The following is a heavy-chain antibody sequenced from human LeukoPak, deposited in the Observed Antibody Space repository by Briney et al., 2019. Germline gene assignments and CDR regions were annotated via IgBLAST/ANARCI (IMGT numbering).Heavy chain of an antibody. CDR1: AFTFSSYA. V-gene: IGHV3-30-3*01. Sequence: GRSLRLSCAASAFTFSSYAMHWVRQAPGKGLEWVAVISYDGSNKYYADSVKGRFTISRDNSKNTLYLQMNSLRAEDTAVYYCARDQMGYCSSTSCYNDAFDIWGQGTMVTVSS. J-gene: IGHJ3*02. CDR2: ISYDGSNK. D-gene: IGHD2-2*02. CDR3: ARDQMGYCSSTSCYNDAFDI.